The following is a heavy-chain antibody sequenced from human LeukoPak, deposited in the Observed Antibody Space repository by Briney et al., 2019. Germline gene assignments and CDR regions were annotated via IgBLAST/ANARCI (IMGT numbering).Heavy chain of an antibody. CDR2: IDRGGST. J-gene: IGHJ4*02. V-gene: IGHV3-53*01. CDR1: GFTVSSKY. Sequence: QAGGSLRLSCAGSGFTVSSKYMSWVRQVPRKGLEWVSVIDRGGSTHYADSVKGRFTICRDNSKNTLYLQMNRLRAEDTAVYDCARAEGYYHDSSGYDFDYWGQGTLVTVTS. CDR3: ARAEGYYHDSSGYDFDY. D-gene: IGHD3-22*01.